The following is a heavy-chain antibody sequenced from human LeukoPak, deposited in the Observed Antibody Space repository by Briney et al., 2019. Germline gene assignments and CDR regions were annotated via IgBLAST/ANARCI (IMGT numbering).Heavy chain of an antibody. CDR1: GGSISSGGYS. Sequence: SETLSLTCAVSGGSISSGGYSWSWIRQPPGKGLEWTGYIYHSGSTYYNPSLKSRVTISVDRSKNQFSLKLSSVTAADTAVYYCARDRVGCSSTSCYNIVDYWGQGTLVTVSS. D-gene: IGHD2-2*02. J-gene: IGHJ4*02. V-gene: IGHV4-30-2*01. CDR3: ARDRVGCSSTSCYNIVDY. CDR2: IYHSGST.